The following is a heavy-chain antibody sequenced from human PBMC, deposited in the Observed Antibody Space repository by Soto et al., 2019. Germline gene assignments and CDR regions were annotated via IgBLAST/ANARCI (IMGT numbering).Heavy chain of an antibody. CDR1: GFTFSSYA. D-gene: IGHD4-17*01. CDR2: ISGSGGST. CDR3: ANTPGRTVTTSRGAFDI. J-gene: IGHJ3*02. V-gene: IGHV3-23*01. Sequence: EVQLLESGGGLVQPGGSLRLSCAASGFTFSSYAMSWVRQAPGKGLEWVSAISGSGGSTYYADSVKGRFTISRDNSKNTLYLQMHSLRAEDTAVYYCANTPGRTVTTSRGAFDIWGQGTMVTVSS.